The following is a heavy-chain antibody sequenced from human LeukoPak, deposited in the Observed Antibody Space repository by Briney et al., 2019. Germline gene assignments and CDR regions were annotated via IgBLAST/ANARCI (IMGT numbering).Heavy chain of an antibody. CDR3: AKGGRWGVVVVPAAIDD. Sequence: PGGSLRLSCAASGFTFSSYAMSWVRQAPGKGLEWVSAISGSGGSTYYADSVKGRFTISRDNSKNTLYLQMNSLRAEDTAVYYCAKGGRWGVVVVPAAIDDWGQGTLVTVSS. CDR2: ISGSGGST. D-gene: IGHD2-2*01. CDR1: GFTFSSYA. J-gene: IGHJ4*02. V-gene: IGHV3-23*01.